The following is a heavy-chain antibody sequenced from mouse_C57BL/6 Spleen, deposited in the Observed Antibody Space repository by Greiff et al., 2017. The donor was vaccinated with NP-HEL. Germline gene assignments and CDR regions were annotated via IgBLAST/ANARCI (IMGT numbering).Heavy chain of an antibody. CDR1: GYTFTDYY. CDR2: IYPGSGNT. V-gene: IGHV1-76*01. CDR3: ARWGYYGSLDAMDY. Sequence: QVQLQQSGAELVRPGASVKLSCKASGYTFTDYYINWVKQRPGQGLEWIARIYPGSGNTYYNEKFKGKATLTAEKSSSTAYMQLSSLTSEDSAVYFCARWGYYGSLDAMDYWGQGTSVTVSS. D-gene: IGHD1-1*01. J-gene: IGHJ4*01.